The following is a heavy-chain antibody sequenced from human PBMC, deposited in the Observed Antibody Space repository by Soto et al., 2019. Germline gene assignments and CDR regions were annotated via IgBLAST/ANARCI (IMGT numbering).Heavy chain of an antibody. J-gene: IGHJ5*02. D-gene: IGHD3-10*01. CDR1: GYTLTELS. V-gene: IGHV1-24*01. CDR2: FDPEDGET. Sequence: VSVKVSCKVSGYTLTELSMHWVRQAPGKGLEWMGGFDPEDGETIYAQKFQGRVTMTEDTSTDTAYMELSSLRSEDTAVYYCATGVVVRGAAYNWFDPWGQGTLVTVSS. CDR3: ATGVVVRGAAYNWFDP.